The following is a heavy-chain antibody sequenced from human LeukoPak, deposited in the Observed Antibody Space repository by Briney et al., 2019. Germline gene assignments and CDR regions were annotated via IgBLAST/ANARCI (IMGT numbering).Heavy chain of an antibody. CDR1: GYTFTSYG. V-gene: IGHV1-18*01. CDR2: ISAYNGNT. J-gene: IGHJ4*02. D-gene: IGHD3-10*01. Sequence: ASVKVSCKASGYTFTSYGISWVRQAPGQGLEWMGWISAYNGNTNYAQKLQGRVTMTTDTSTSTAYMELRSLRSDDTAVYYCASLSITMVRGVISEVFDYWGQGTLVTVSS. CDR3: ASLSITMVRGVISEVFDY.